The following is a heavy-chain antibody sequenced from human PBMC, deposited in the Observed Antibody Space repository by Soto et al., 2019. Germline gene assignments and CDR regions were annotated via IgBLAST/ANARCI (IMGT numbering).Heavy chain of an antibody. J-gene: IGHJ5*02. Sequence: PSETLSLTCAVYGGSFSGYYWSWIRQPPGKGLEWIGEINHSGSTNYNPPLTSRVTISVDPSKNQFSLKLSSLTAADTAVYYCARGRLRIRIFGVVISKWCDPWGQGTLGSVSA. D-gene: IGHD3-3*01. CDR3: ARGRLRIRIFGVVISKWCDP. CDR2: INHSGST. V-gene: IGHV4-34*01. CDR1: GGSFSGYY.